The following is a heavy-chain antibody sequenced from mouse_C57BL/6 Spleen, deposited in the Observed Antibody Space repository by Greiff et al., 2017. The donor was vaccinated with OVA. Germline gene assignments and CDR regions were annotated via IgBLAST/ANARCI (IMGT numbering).Heavy chain of an antibody. CDR3: TYGNYAEFAY. D-gene: IGHD2-1*01. CDR2: IYPRSGNT. V-gene: IGHV1-81*01. J-gene: IGHJ3*01. CDR1: GYTFTSYG. Sequence: QVHVKQSGAELARPGASVKLSCKASGYTFTSYGISWVKQRTGQGLEWIGEIYPRSGNTYYNEKFKGKATLTADKSSSTAYMELRSLTSEDAAGYFCTYGNYAEFAYWGQGTLVTVSA.